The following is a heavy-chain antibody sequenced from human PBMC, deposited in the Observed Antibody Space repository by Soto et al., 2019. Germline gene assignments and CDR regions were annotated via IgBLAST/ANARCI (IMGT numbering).Heavy chain of an antibody. V-gene: IGHV1-18*01. CDR2: ISAYNGNT. J-gene: IGHJ4*02. D-gene: IGHD3-16*01. CDR3: ARGGTPLDY. Sequence: QVQLVQSGAEVKKPGASVKVSCKASGYTFTNFGITWVRQAPGQGLEWMGWISAYNGNTNYAQNFQGRVTMTTETSMSPAYMELTRLRSDDTAVYYCARGGTPLDYWGQGTLGTVSS. CDR1: GYTFTNFG.